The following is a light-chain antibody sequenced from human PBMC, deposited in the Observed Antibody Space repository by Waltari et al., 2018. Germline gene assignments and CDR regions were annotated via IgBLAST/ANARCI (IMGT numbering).Light chain of an antibody. CDR3: QQYGSSPPYT. CDR2: GAS. CDR1: QSVSSSY. V-gene: IGKV3-20*01. J-gene: IGKJ2*01. Sequence: EIALTQSPGTLSLSPGETATLPCRASQSVSSSYLDWYQQKPGQAPRLLIYGASSRATGIPDRFSGSGSGTDFTLTISRLEPEDFAVYYCQQYGSSPPYTFGQGTKLEIK.